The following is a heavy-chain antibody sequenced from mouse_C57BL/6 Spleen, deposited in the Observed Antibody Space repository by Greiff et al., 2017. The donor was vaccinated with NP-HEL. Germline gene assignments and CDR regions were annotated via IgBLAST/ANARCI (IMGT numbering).Heavy chain of an antibody. Sequence: VQLQQSGPGLVQPSQSLSLTCTVSGFSLTSYGVHWVRQSPGQGLEWLGVIWSGGSTDYNAAFISRRSISKDNSKSQVFFKINSLQADDTAIYYCAINDYGSSYGYFDYWGQGTTLTVSS. V-gene: IGHV2-2*01. CDR3: AINDYGSSYGYFDY. J-gene: IGHJ2*01. CDR2: IWSGGST. D-gene: IGHD1-1*01. CDR1: GFSLTSYG.